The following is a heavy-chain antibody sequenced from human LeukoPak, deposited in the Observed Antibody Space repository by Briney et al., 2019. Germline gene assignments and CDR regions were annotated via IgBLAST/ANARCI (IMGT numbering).Heavy chain of an antibody. CDR1: GFTFDDYA. CDR2: IIWNSGSI. CDR3: AKDLPRYCSGGSCYSGFDY. V-gene: IGHV3-9*01. J-gene: IGHJ4*02. D-gene: IGHD2-15*01. Sequence: GGSLRLSCAASGFTFDDYALHWVRQAPGKGLEWVSGIIWNSGSIGYADSVKGRFTISRDNAKNSLYLQMNSLRAEDTALYYCAKDLPRYCSGGSCYSGFDYWGQGTLVTVSS.